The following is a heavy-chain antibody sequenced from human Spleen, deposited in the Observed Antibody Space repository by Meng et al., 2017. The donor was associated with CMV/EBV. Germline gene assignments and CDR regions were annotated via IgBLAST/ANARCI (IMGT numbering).Heavy chain of an antibody. V-gene: IGHV4-30-4*08. Sequence: QVQLKEAGPRMVEPSQTLSLTCIASGGSSSSGDYDWSWIRQPPGKGLEWIGYIYYSGSTYYTPSLKSRVTISVDTSKNQFSLKLSSVTAADTAVYYCARARYCSGGSCFRHFDYWGQGTLVTVSS. J-gene: IGHJ4*02. CDR3: ARARYCSGGSCFRHFDY. D-gene: IGHD2-15*01. CDR1: GGSSSSGDYD. CDR2: IYYSGST.